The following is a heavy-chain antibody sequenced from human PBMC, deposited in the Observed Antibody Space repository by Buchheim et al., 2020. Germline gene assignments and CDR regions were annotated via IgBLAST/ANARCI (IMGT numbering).Heavy chain of an antibody. J-gene: IGHJ4*02. CDR3: AHRPLHYGYFDY. CDR2: IYWDDDK. V-gene: IGHV2-5*08. CDR1: GGSISSGDYY. D-gene: IGHD4-17*01. Sequence: QESGPGLVKPSQTLSLTCTVSGGSISSGDYYWSWIRQPPGKALEWLALIYWDDDKRYSPSLKSRLTITKDPSKNQVVLTMTNMDPVDTATYFCAHRPLHYGYFDYWGQGTL.